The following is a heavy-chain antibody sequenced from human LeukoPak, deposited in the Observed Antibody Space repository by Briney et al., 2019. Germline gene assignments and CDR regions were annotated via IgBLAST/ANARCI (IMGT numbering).Heavy chain of an antibody. CDR2: INAANGNT. CDR3: ARVVKYSSGPLTDLLPYYFDY. D-gene: IGHD6-19*01. J-gene: IGHJ4*02. CDR1: EYAFTSYA. V-gene: IGHV1-3*03. Sequence: ASVKVSCKASEYAFTSYAIHWVRQAPGQRLEWMGWINAANGNTEYSQEFQGRVTITRDTSANTAYMELSSLTSEDMAVYYCARVVKYSSGPLTDLLPYYFDYWGQGTLVTVSS.